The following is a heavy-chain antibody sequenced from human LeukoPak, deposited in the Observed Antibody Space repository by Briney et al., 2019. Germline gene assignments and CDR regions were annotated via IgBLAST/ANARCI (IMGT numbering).Heavy chain of an antibody. Sequence: GASVKVSCTASGGTFSSYTISWVRQAPGQGLEWMGRIIPILGIANYAQKFQGRVTITADNSTSTAYMELSSLRSEDTAVYYCARIRSYCGGDCEDYYYGMDVWGQGTTVTVSS. V-gene: IGHV1-69*02. CDR3: ARIRSYCGGDCEDYYYGMDV. D-gene: IGHD2-21*02. J-gene: IGHJ6*02. CDR1: GGTFSSYT. CDR2: IIPILGIA.